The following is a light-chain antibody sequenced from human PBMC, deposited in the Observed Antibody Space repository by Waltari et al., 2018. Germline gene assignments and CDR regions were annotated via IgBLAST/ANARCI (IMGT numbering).Light chain of an antibody. V-gene: IGKV3-20*01. Sequence: EIVLTQSPGTLSLSPGERATLSCRASQSVRSSYLAWYQQKLGTAPRLLIYGASSRATGISDRFRGSGSGTDFTLTISRLEPEDFAVYYCQQYGTSPPVTFGGGTKVEIK. J-gene: IGKJ4*01. CDR3: QQYGTSPPVT. CDR1: QSVRSSY. CDR2: GAS.